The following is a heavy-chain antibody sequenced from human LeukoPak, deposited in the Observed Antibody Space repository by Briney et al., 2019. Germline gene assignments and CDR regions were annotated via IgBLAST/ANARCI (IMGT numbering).Heavy chain of an antibody. D-gene: IGHD6-25*01. CDR1: GYTFSNNY. J-gene: IGHJ4*02. V-gene: IGHV1-8*03. Sequence: ASVKVSCKASGYTFSNNYINWVRQATGQGLEWMGWMNPISGNTGFAQKFQGRVTITRITSISTAYMEMSSLRSDDTAVYYCVRGAKCSGADCDSTKEYVYYFDYWGQGTLVTVSS. CDR2: MNPISGNT. CDR3: VRGAKCSGADCDSTKEYVYYFDY.